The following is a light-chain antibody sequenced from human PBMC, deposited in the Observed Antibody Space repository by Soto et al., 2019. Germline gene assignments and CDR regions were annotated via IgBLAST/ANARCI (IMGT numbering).Light chain of an antibody. V-gene: IGLV2-14*03. Sequence: QSALTQPASVSGSPGQSIAISCTGTSSDVGGYVYVSWYRQYPGKAPELIIYDVTNRPSGISSRFSGSKSGNTASLTISGLQAEDEADYFCCSYTVTTTRDGRVLGGGTKLTVL. CDR2: DVT. CDR3: CSYTVTTTRDGRV. CDR1: SSDVGGYVY. J-gene: IGLJ3*02.